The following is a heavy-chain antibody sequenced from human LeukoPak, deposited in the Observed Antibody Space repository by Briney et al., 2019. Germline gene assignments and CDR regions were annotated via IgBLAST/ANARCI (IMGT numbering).Heavy chain of an antibody. CDR2: IYRSGST. J-gene: IGHJ6*03. CDR3: ARGDCSSTICYSPMDV. D-gene: IGHD2-2*01. CDR1: GGSISSSSYY. V-gene: IGHV4-39*07. Sequence: SETLSLTCTVSGGSISSSSYYWGWIRQPPGKGLEWIGSIYRSGSTHYNPSLKSRVTISVDTSNNQFSLKVSSVTAADTAVYYCARGDCSSTICYSPMDVWGKGTTVTVSS.